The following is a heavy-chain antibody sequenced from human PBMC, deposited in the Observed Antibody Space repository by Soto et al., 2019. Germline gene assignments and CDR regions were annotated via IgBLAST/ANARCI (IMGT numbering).Heavy chain of an antibody. D-gene: IGHD4-17*01. CDR2: INPSAGNT. CDR1: GYTFISYY. V-gene: IGHV1-46*01. CDR3: ARLAAVTPPYSFDF. J-gene: IGHJ4*02. Sequence: ASVNVSCKAAGYTFISYYMHWVRQALGQGFEWMGVINPSAGNTVYAQKFQGRVTMTRDTSTSTFYMELSSLRSEDTAVYHCARLAAVTPPYSFDFWGQGTQVTVSS.